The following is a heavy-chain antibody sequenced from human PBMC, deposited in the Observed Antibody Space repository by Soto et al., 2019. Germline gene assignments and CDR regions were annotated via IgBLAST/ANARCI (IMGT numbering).Heavy chain of an antibody. CDR2: ILAHSGNT. Sequence: QVQLVQAGAEVKKPGASVKVSCKASGYTFTSYGISWVRQAPGQGLEWMGWILAHSGNTNYAQKLQGTVTMTTDTSTITSYLELSSLLSAYTAVFYSASDAPPPDYCGPGTLVTVSS. CDR1: GYTFTSYG. J-gene: IGHJ4*02. CDR3: ASDAPPPDY. V-gene: IGHV1-18*01.